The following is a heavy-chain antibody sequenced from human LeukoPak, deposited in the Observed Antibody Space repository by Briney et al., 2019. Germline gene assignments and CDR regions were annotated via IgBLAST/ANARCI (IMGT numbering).Heavy chain of an antibody. CDR1: GGTFSSYA. D-gene: IGHD3-22*01. CDR3: ARDPVGYYYDSSGYYYVD. CDR2: IIPIFGTA. V-gene: IGHV1-69*05. Sequence: SVKVSCKASGGTFSSYAISWVRQAPGQGLEWMGRIIPIFGTANYAQKFQGRVTITTDASTSAAYMELSSLRSEDTAVYYCARDPVGYYYDSSGYYYVDWGQGTLVTVSS. J-gene: IGHJ4*02.